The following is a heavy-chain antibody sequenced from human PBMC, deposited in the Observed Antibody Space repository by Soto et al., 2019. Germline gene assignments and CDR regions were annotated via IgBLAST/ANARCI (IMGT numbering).Heavy chain of an antibody. CDR2: IKSKNNGGTT. V-gene: IGHV3-15*07. Sequence: CAASGFTFSNAWMNWVRQAPGKGLEWVGRIKSKNNGGTTDYAAFLKGRFTISRDDSKNTLYLQMNSLKTEDTAVYYCTTGFIAAAGTQYYYYYYGMDVWGQGTTVTVSS. CDR3: TTGFIAAAGTQYYYYYYGMDV. D-gene: IGHD6-13*01. J-gene: IGHJ6*02. CDR1: GFTFSNAW.